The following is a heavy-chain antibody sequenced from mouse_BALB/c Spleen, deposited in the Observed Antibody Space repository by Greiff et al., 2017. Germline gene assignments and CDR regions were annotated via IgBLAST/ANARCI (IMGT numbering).Heavy chain of an antibody. D-gene: IGHD2-1*01. CDR2: INPSSGYT. Sequence: VQLVESGAELARPGASVKMSCKASGYTFTSYTMHWVNQRPGQGLEWIGYINPSSGYTNYNQKFKDKATLTADKSSSTAYMQLSSLTSEDSAVYYCFPNYGNAMDYWGQGTSVTVSS. V-gene: IGHV1-4*01. J-gene: IGHJ4*01. CDR1: GYTFTSYT. CDR3: FPNYGNAMDY.